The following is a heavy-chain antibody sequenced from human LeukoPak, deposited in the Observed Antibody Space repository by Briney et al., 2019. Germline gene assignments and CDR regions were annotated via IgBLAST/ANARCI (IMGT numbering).Heavy chain of an antibody. D-gene: IGHD3-3*01. CDR1: GFTFSSYW. V-gene: IGHV3-7*01. CDR3: ATDGGPFDD. CDR2: IKQDGSER. J-gene: IGHJ4*02. Sequence: GGSLRLSCAASGFTFSSYWMGWVRQPPGKGLEWVANIKQDGSERYYVDSVKGRFTISRDNAKKSVYLQMNSLRGEDTAVYYCATDGGPFDDWGQGTLVTVSS.